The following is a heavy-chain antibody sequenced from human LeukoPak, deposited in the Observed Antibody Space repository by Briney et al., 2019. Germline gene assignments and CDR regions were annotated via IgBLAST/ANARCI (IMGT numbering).Heavy chain of an antibody. CDR3: ARAYSSRTFFDY. D-gene: IGHD6-13*01. V-gene: IGHV3-30-3*01. CDR2: ISYDGSNK. CDR1: GFTFSSYA. J-gene: IGHJ4*02. Sequence: PGGSLRLSCAASGFTFSSYAMHWVRQAPGKGLEWVAVISYDGSNKYYADSVKGRFTISRDNSKNTLYLQMNSLRAEDTAVYYCARAYSSRTFFDYWGQGTLVTVSS.